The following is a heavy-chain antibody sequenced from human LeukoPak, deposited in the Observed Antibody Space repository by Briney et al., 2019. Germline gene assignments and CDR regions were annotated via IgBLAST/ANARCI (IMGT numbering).Heavy chain of an antibody. Sequence: PGGSLRLSCAPSVFTFSSYSLDGVRGAPPRGVEGGSAISSSSSFIYYTDPVRVRLTISRDNPKNSLYLQRNSWTPEHSAVFYCARAITMKVVASDAFDTWGEGTMVTVSS. J-gene: IGHJ3*02. CDR1: VFTFSSYS. CDR3: ARAITMKVVASDAFDT. CDR2: ISSSSSFI. V-gene: IGHV3-21*01. D-gene: IGHD3-22*01.